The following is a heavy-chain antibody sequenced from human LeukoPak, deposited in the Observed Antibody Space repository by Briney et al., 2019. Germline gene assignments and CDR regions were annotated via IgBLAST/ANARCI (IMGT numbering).Heavy chain of an antibody. J-gene: IGHJ4*02. CDR3: ANRPPKITAAGTSHDFHY. CDR1: GFTFSSSG. CDR2: IRFDGSDE. Sequence: GGSLRLSCAASGFTFSSSGMHWVRQAPGKGLEWVAFIRFDGSDEYYGDSVKGRFTISRDNSKNTLYLQMNSLRTEDTAVYYCANRPPKITAAGTSHDFHYWGQGTPVTVSS. D-gene: IGHD6-13*01. V-gene: IGHV3-30*02.